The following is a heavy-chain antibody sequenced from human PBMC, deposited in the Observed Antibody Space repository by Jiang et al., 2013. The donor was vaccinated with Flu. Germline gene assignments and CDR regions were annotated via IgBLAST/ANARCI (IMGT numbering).Heavy chain of an antibody. CDR1: GYPFTAYY. J-gene: IGHJ6*02. D-gene: IGHD6-13*01. V-gene: IGHV1-2*02. CDR3: ARDGKQQPNLYGMDV. Sequence: SGAEVKKPGASVKVSCKASGYPFTAYYIHWVRQAPGQGLECMGWINPNSGDTNFAQKFRGRVTMTRDTSINTAYVEVSRLTSDDTAVYYCARDGKQQPNLYGMDVWGLGTTVTVSS. CDR2: INPNSGDT.